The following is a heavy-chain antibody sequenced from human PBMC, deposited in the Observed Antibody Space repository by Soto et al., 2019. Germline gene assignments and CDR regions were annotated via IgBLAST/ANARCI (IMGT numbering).Heavy chain of an antibody. Sequence: QVQLVESGGGVVQPGRSLRLSCAASGFTFSSYGMHWVRQAPGKGLEWVAVISYDGSNKYYADSVKGRFTISRDNSKNTPYLQMNSLRAEDTAVYYCAKDRASSSWYFSDYFDYWGQGTLVTVSS. CDR3: AKDRASSSWYFSDYFDY. D-gene: IGHD6-13*01. CDR2: ISYDGSNK. CDR1: GFTFSSYG. J-gene: IGHJ4*02. V-gene: IGHV3-30*18.